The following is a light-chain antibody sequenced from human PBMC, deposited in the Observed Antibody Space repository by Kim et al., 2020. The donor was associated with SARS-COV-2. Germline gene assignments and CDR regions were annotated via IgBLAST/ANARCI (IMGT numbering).Light chain of an antibody. Sequence: ASVGDRVTSTCRASQDISNYLAWYQQKPGGVPTLLIYAASTLQSGVPSRFSGSGSGTDFTLTISGLQPEDVAIYYCQKSGSAPWTFGQGTKVDIK. J-gene: IGKJ1*01. V-gene: IGKV1-27*01. CDR3: QKSGSAPWT. CDR2: AAS. CDR1: QDISNY.